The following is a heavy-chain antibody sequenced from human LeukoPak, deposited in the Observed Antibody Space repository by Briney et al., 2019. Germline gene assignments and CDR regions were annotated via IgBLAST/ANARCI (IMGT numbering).Heavy chain of an antibody. D-gene: IGHD3-22*01. Sequence: GGSLRLSCAASGFTFSSYAMSWVRQAPGKGLEWVSAISGSGGSTYYADSVKGQFTISKDNSKNTLYLQMNSLRAEDTAVYYCAKGDSSGYVYGMDVWGQGTTVTVSS. CDR1: GFTFSSYA. CDR2: ISGSGGST. V-gene: IGHV3-23*01. CDR3: AKGDSSGYVYGMDV. J-gene: IGHJ6*02.